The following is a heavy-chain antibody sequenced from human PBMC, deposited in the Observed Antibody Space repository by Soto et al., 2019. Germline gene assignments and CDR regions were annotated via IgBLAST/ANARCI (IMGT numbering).Heavy chain of an antibody. D-gene: IGHD5-18*01. CDR3: AKMIAYSYGYFDY. CDR2: ISGGSLST. V-gene: IGHV3-23*01. Sequence: GGSLRLSCAASGFTFSSYAMSWVRQAPGKGLEWVSGISGGSLSTYYADSVKGRFTISRDNSKNTLFLQMNSLSAEDTAVYYCAKMIAYSYGYFDYWGQGTLVTVSS. J-gene: IGHJ4*02. CDR1: GFTFSSYA.